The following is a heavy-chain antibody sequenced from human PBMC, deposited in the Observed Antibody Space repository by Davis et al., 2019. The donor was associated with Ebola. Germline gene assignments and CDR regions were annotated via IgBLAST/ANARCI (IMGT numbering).Heavy chain of an antibody. CDR2: INHSGST. D-gene: IGHD2-8*01. J-gene: IGHJ5*02. CDR1: GGSFSGYY. Sequence: PSETLSLTCAVYGGSFSGYYWSWIRQPPGKGLEWIGEINHSGSTNYNPSLKSRVTISVDTSKNQFSLKLSSVTAADTAVYYCARAPSWSWFDPWGQGTLVTVSS. V-gene: IGHV4-34*01. CDR3: ARAPSWSWFDP.